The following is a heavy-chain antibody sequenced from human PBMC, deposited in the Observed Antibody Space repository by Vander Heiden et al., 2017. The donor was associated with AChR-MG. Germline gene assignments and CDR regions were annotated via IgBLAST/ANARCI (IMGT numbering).Heavy chain of an antibody. V-gene: IGHV1-2*06. CDR2: INPNRGGT. D-gene: IGHD2-15*01. Sequence: QVQLVQSGAEVKKPGASVKVSCKCYGYTFTGYYIHRMRQSPGEGLEWMGRINPNRGGTRFEQKFQGRVTMTRDTSISTAYMELSGLRSDDTAVYYCARDPIDIVPVVVSIDAFDFWGQGTMVTVSS. J-gene: IGHJ3*01. CDR3: ARDPIDIVPVVVSIDAFDF. CDR1: GYTFTGYY.